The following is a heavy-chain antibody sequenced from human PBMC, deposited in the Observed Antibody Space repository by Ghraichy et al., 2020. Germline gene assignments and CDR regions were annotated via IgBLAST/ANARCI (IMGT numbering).Heavy chain of an antibody. CDR3: ARGSPNLVRGLDRGPFDY. J-gene: IGHJ4*02. D-gene: IGHD3-10*01. CDR1: GFTFSDYY. Sequence: GGSLRLSCAASGFTFSDYYMSWIRQAPGKGLECVSIISSTSTYTYYVGSVKGRFTISRDNPKNSLYLQMSSLRSEDTAVYYCARGSPNLVRGLDRGPFDYWGQGIVVTVSS. V-gene: IGHV3-11*06. CDR2: ISSTSTYT.